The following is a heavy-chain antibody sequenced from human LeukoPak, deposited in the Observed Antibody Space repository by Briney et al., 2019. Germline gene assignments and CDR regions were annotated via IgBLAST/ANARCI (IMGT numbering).Heavy chain of an antibody. CDR3: AREYSSSWYGSLESRNFDY. CDR2: IYYSGST. J-gene: IGHJ4*02. D-gene: IGHD6-13*01. V-gene: IGHV4-39*07. CDR1: GGSISSSSYY. Sequence: AETLSLTCTVSGGSISSSSYYWGWIRQPPGKGLEWIGSIYYSGSTYYNPSLKSRVTISVDPSKTQFSMKLSSVNAADTAVYYCAREYSSSWYGSLESRNFDYWGQGTLVTVSS.